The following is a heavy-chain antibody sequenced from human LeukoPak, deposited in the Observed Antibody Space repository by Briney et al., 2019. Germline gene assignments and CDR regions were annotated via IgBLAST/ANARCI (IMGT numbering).Heavy chain of an antibody. D-gene: IGHD6-19*01. Sequence: GGSLRLSCAASGFTFSDYYMSWIRQAPGKGLEWVSYISSSGSTIYYADSVKGRFTISGDNAKNSLYLQMNSLRAEDTAVYYCASLKNSGWGNAFHFWGQGTMVTVSS. CDR1: GFTFSDYY. CDR2: ISSSGSTI. V-gene: IGHV3-11*04. J-gene: IGHJ3*01. CDR3: ASLKNSGWGNAFHF.